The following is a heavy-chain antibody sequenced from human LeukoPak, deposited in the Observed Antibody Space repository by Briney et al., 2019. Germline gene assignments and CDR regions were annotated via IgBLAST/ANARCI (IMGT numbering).Heavy chain of an antibody. D-gene: IGHD5-18*01. Sequence: GASVKVSCKASGYTSTGCYMHWVRQAPGQGLEWMGWINPNSGATNYAQKFQGRVTMTRDKSISTAYMELSRLKSDDTALYYCARERREYSYGSFIGDYWGQGTLVTVSS. CDR2: INPNSGAT. CDR1: GYTSTGCY. V-gene: IGHV1-2*02. J-gene: IGHJ4*02. CDR3: ARERREYSYGSFIGDY.